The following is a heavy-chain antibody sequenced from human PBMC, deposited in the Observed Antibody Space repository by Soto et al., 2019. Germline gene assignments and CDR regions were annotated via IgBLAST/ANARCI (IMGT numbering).Heavy chain of an antibody. Sequence: PGGSLRLSCAASGFTFSSYAMHWVRQAPGKGLEWVAVISYDGSNKYYADSVKGRFTISRDNSKNTLYLQMNSLRAEDTAVYYCASSRGYSGYDGYFDYWGQGXLVTVYS. D-gene: IGHD5-12*01. CDR1: GFTFSSYA. CDR2: ISYDGSNK. CDR3: ASSRGYSGYDGYFDY. J-gene: IGHJ4*02. V-gene: IGHV3-30-3*01.